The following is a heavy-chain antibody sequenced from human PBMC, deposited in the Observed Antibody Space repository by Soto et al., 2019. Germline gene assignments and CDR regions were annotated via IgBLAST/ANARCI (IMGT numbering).Heavy chain of an antibody. J-gene: IGHJ4*02. CDR3: ERESEDLTSNFDY. Sequence: PGGSLRLSCAASGFTFSRYSMNWVRQAPGKGLEWVSSISSTTNYIYYGDSMKGRFTSSRDNAKNSRYLERNSLRAEDTAGDDCERESEDLTSNFDYWGQGTLVTVSS. CDR1: GFTFSRYS. CDR2: ISSTTNYI. V-gene: IGHV3-21*06.